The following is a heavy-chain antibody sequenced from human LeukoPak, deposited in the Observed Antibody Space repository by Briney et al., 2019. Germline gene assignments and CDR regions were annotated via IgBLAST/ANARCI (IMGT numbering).Heavy chain of an antibody. Sequence: PGGSLRLSCVASGITFSNYAVSWVRQAPEKGLDWVSVISASAHKIRYADSVKGRFTISRDNSENIVYLQMNNLRVEDTAVYYCAGRPTGYSSGYIHWGQGTQVTVSS. CDR3: AGRPTGYSSGYIH. J-gene: IGHJ4*02. CDR1: GITFSNYA. V-gene: IGHV3-23*01. CDR2: ISASAHKI. D-gene: IGHD5-18*01.